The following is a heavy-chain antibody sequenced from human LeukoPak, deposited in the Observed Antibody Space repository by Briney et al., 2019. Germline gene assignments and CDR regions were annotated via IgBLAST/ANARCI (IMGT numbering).Heavy chain of an antibody. J-gene: IGHJ1*01. CDR1: GFTFSSYA. Sequence: PGRSLRLSCAASGFTFSSYAMHWVRQAPGNGLEWVAVISYDGSNKYYADSVKGRFTISRDNSKNTLYLQMNSLRAEDTAVYYCARKGIDDSSGYYFAEYFQHWGQGTLVTVSS. V-gene: IGHV3-30-3*01. CDR3: ARKGIDDSSGYYFAEYFQH. D-gene: IGHD3-22*01. CDR2: ISYDGSNK.